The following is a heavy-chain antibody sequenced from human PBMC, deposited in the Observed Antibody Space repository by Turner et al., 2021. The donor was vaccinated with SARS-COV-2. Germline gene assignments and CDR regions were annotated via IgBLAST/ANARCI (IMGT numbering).Heavy chain of an antibody. V-gene: IGHV3-49*05. CDR1: GFTFSAYT. D-gene: IGHD3-22*01. CDR2: IRKKSYGGAT. CDR3: ARSEDPYYADSSGYPDS. Sequence: EVQLVESGGGLIKPGRSLRLSCTASGFTFSAYTMVWFRPAPGKGLEWLGFIRKKSYGGATEYAASVKGRFTISRDDSKSIAYLQMSSLKTVDTAVYYCARSEDPYYADSSGYPDSWGQGTLVTVSS. J-gene: IGHJ4*02.